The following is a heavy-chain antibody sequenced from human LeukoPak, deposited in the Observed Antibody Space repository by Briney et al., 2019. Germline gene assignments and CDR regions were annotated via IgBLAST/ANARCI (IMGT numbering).Heavy chain of an antibody. D-gene: IGHD3-22*01. Sequence: ASVKVSCKASGGTFSSYAISWVRQAPGQGLEWMGGIIPIFGTANYAQKFQGRVTITADESTSTAYMELSSLRSEDTAVYYCARDEDYYDSSGTFDYRGQGTLVTVSS. CDR3: ARDEDYYDSSGTFDY. CDR2: IIPIFGTA. J-gene: IGHJ4*02. CDR1: GGTFSSYA. V-gene: IGHV1-69*13.